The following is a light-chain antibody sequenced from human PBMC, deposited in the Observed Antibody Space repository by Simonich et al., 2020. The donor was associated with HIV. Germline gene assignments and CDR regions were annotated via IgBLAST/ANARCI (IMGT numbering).Light chain of an antibody. CDR1: SSDVGGYNY. J-gene: IGLJ3*02. Sequence: QSALTQPASVSGSPGQSITISCTGTSSDVGGYNYVSWYQQHPGKAPNLMIYVVSNLPSGVSNRFSGSKSGNTASLTISGLQAEDEADYYCSSYTSSSTWVFGGGTKLTVL. V-gene: IGLV2-14*03. CDR2: VVS. CDR3: SSYTSSSTWV.